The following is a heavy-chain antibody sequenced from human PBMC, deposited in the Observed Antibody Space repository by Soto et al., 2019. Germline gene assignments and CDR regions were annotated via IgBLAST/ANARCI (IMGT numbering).Heavy chain of an antibody. D-gene: IGHD4-4*01. CDR2: ISGSGGGT. Sequence: EVQVLESGGGLVQPGGSLRLSCAASEFTFSTYAMSWVRQAPGKGLEWVSGISGSGGGTYYADSVKGRFTISRDNSKNTVYLQMNSLRAEDTAVYYCAKPHREGYSTAVFHHCGQGTLFTVSS. J-gene: IGHJ4*02. CDR1: EFTFSTYA. V-gene: IGHV3-23*01. CDR3: AKPHREGYSTAVFHH.